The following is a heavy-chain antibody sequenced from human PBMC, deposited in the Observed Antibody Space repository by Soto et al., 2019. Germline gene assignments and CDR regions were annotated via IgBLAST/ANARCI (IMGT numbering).Heavy chain of an antibody. J-gene: IGHJ4*02. CDR1: GGSISSGGYY. CDR2: IYYSGST. Sequence: PSETLSLTCTVSGGSISSGGYYWSWIRQHPGKGLEWIGYIYYSGSTYYNPSLKSRVTIPVDTSKNQFSLKLSSVTAADTAVYYCARDPRGNYLDYWGQGTLVTVSS. V-gene: IGHV4-31*03. D-gene: IGHD3-16*01. CDR3: ARDPRGNYLDY.